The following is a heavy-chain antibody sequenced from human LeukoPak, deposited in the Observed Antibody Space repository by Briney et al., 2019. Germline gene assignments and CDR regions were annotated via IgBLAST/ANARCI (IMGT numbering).Heavy chain of an antibody. Sequence: PGGSLRLSCAASGFTFSTYSMNWVRQAPGKGLEWVSYISSSSSLRYYADSVKGRFTISRDNAKNSLYLQMNSLRAEDTAVYYCARDSNEYSSPPDVWGKGTTVTVSS. CDR3: ARDSNEYSSPPDV. CDR1: GFTFSTYS. J-gene: IGHJ6*04. V-gene: IGHV3-48*01. D-gene: IGHD6-13*01. CDR2: ISSSSSLR.